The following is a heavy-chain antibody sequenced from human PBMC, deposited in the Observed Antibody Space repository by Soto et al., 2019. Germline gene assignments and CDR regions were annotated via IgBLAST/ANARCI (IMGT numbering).Heavy chain of an antibody. D-gene: IGHD2-2*02. Sequence: EVQLVDSGGGLVKPGGSLRLSCAASGFTFSNAWMSWVRQAPGKGLEWVGRIKSKTDGGTTDYAAPVKGRFTISREDSKNTLYLQMNSLKTEDTAVYYGTTRDTGYYYMDVWCKGTTVTVSS. CDR3: TTRDTGYYYMDV. CDR2: IKSKTDGGTT. CDR1: GFTFSNAW. J-gene: IGHJ6*03. V-gene: IGHV3-15*01.